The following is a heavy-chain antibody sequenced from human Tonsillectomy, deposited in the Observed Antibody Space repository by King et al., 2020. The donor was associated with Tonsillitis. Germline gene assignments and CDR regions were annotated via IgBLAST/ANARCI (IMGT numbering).Heavy chain of an antibody. V-gene: IGHV3-7*01. Sequence: VQLVESGGGLVQPGGSLRLSCAVSGFTFSRYWMSLVRQAPGKGLEWVANIKEDGSDKHYLDSVKGRFTISRDNAKNSLFLQMNSLRAEDTAVYYCATEGGRSGSGYWGQGTLVTVSS. D-gene: IGHD3-10*01. J-gene: IGHJ4*02. CDR3: ATEGGRSGSGY. CDR1: GFTFSRYW. CDR2: IKEDGSDK.